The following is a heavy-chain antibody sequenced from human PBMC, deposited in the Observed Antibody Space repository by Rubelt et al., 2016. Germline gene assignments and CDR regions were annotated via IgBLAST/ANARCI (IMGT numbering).Heavy chain of an antibody. D-gene: IGHD5-24*01. V-gene: IGHV1-46*01. Sequence: QVQLVQSGAEVKKPGASVKVSCKASGYTFTSYYMHWVRQAPGQGLAWMGIINPSVGRTSYEQNFQVRVTMTRESSTSTGYMELSSLRSEDTAVYYCARTKTVEMATIPLAYWGQGTLVTVSS. CDR3: ARTKTVEMATIPLAY. J-gene: IGHJ4*02. CDR2: INPSVGRT. CDR1: GYTFTSYY.